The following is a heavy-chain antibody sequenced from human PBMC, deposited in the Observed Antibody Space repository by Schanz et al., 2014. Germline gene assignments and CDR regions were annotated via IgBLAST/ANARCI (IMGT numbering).Heavy chain of an antibody. Sequence: QVQLVQSGAEVKKPGATVKVSCKASGYIFINSGISWVRQAPGQGLEWMGWISVYNHNKEYDQKFQGRVTMTTDTSTSTAYMALTDMSSDDTAVYYCARDAADFYDSLTEEDYWGQGTLVTVSS. CDR2: ISVYNHNK. J-gene: IGHJ4*02. V-gene: IGHV1-18*01. D-gene: IGHD3-9*01. CDR1: GYIFINSG. CDR3: ARDAADFYDSLTEEDY.